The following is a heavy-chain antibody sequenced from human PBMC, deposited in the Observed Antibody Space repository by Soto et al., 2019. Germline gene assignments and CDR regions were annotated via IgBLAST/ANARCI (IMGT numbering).Heavy chain of an antibody. D-gene: IGHD2-21*02. J-gene: IGHJ3*02. CDR1: GYTFTSYG. Sequence: QVQLVQSGAEVKKPGASVKVSCKASGYTFTSYGISWVRQAPGQGLEWMGWISAYNGNTNYAQKLQGRVTMTTDTSTSTAYMELRSLSSDDTAVYYCARDQYGGNSGYLSDIWGQGTMVTVSS. V-gene: IGHV1-18*01. CDR3: ARDQYGGNSGYLSDI. CDR2: ISAYNGNT.